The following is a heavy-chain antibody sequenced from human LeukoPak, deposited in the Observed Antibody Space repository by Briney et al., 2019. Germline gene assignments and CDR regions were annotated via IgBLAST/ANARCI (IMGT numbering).Heavy chain of an antibody. V-gene: IGHV1-69*04. J-gene: IGHJ3*02. D-gene: IGHD2-2*01. Sequence: ASVKVSCKASGGTFSSYAISWVRQAPGQGLEWMGRIIPILGIANYAQKFQGRVAITADKSTSTAYMELSSLRSEDTAVYYCASPMGYCSSTSCFVSPGAFDIWGQGTMVTVSS. CDR3: ASPMGYCSSTSCFVSPGAFDI. CDR1: GGTFSSYA. CDR2: IIPILGIA.